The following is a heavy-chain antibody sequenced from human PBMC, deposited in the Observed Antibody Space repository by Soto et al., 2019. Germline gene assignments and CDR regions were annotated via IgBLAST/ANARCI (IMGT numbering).Heavy chain of an antibody. Sequence: SVKVSCKASGGTFSSYAISWVRQAPGQGLEWMGGIIPIFGTANYAQKFQGRVTITADESTSTAYMELSSLRSEDTAVYYCARIFFAGSSGGSPPGYWGQGTLVTVSS. CDR3: ARIFFAGSSGGSPPGY. D-gene: IGHD2-15*01. J-gene: IGHJ4*02. V-gene: IGHV1-69*13. CDR2: IIPIFGTA. CDR1: GGTFSSYA.